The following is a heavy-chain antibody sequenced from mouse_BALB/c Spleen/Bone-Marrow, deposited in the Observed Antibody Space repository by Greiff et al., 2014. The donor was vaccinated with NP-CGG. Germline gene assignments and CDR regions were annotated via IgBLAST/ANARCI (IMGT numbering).Heavy chain of an antibody. J-gene: IGHJ4*01. V-gene: IGHV5-6*01. CDR1: GFTFSSYG. Sequence: EVQVVESGGDLVKPGGSLKLSCAASGFTFSSYGMSWGRQTPDKRLEWVATISSGGSNTYYPDSVKGRFTISRDNAKNTLYLQMISLKSEDTAMYYCARHQRYYAMDYWGQGTSVTVSS. CDR3: ARHQRYYAMDY. CDR2: ISSGGSNT.